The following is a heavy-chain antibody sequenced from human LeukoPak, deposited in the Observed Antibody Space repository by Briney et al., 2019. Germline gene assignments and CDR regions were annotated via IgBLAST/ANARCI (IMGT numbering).Heavy chain of an antibody. D-gene: IGHD6-6*01. Sequence: SETLSLTCTVSGGSIGSYYWSWIRQPPGKGLEWIGYIYYTGSTNFNPSLKSRVTMSVETSKSQFSLKLSSVTAADTAMYYCARDGPYSSSSNWFDPWGQGTLVTVSS. CDR1: GGSIGSYY. V-gene: IGHV4-59*01. CDR2: IYYTGST. J-gene: IGHJ5*02. CDR3: ARDGPYSSSSNWFDP.